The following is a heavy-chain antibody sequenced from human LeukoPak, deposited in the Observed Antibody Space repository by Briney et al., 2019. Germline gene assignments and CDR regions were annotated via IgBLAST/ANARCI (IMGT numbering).Heavy chain of an antibody. V-gene: IGHV1-69*01. J-gene: IGHJ3*02. CDR1: GGTFSSYA. CDR3: ARIVVVPAPIDFDI. CDR2: IIPIFGTA. Sequence: SVKVSCKASGGTFSSYAISWVRQAPGQGLEWMGGIIPIFGTANYAQKFQGRVTITADESTSTAYMELSSLRSEDTAVYYCARIVVVPAPIDFDIWGQGTMVTVSS. D-gene: IGHD2-2*02.